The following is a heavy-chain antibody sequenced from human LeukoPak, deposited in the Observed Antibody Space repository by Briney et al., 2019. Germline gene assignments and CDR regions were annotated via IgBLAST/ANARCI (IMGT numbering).Heavy chain of an antibody. J-gene: IGHJ4*02. CDR2: INSDGSST. CDR3: ARIAYGSAWYVDY. V-gene: IGHV3-74*01. Sequence: PGGSLRLSCAASGFTFTSYWMHWVRHAPGKGLFWDSRINSDGSSTNYADSVKGRFTISRDNAKNTVYVQMNSLRVEDTAVYYCARIAYGSAWYVDYWGQGTLVTVSS. CDR1: GFTFTSYW. D-gene: IGHD6-25*01.